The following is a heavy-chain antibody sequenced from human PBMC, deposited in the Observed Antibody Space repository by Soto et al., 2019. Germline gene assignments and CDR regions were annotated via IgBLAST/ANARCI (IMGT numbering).Heavy chain of an antibody. CDR3: ARQRSGTIFYAFDI. Sequence: QVQLQESGPGLVKPSETLSLICTVSGGSISSSLYYWGWIRQPPGKGLEWIANIYYTGNTSYNPSLKSRVTISVDTSRNQFSLNLSSVTAADTAVYYCARQRSGTIFYAFDIWGQGTVVTVSS. D-gene: IGHD3-9*01. V-gene: IGHV4-39*01. J-gene: IGHJ3*02. CDR1: GGSISSSLYY. CDR2: IYYTGNT.